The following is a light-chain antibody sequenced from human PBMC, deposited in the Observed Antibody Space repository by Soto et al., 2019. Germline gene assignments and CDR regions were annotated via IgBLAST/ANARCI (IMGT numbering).Light chain of an antibody. J-gene: IGKJ2*01. CDR1: QSVSSSY. CDR2: GAS. V-gene: IGKV3-20*01. Sequence: EIVLTQSPGTLSLSPGERATLSCRASQSVSSSYLGWYQQKPGQSPRLPIYGASNRATGIPDRFSATGSGSDFTLTISRLEPEDFAVYYCQQYGNSPYTFGQGTKVDIK. CDR3: QQYGNSPYT.